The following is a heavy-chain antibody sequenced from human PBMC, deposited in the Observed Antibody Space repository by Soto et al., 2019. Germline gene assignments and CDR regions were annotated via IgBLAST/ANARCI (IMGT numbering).Heavy chain of an antibody. J-gene: IGHJ4*02. CDR2: GSSGSNT. D-gene: IGHD3-10*01. V-gene: IGHV3-23*01. CDR1: GFTLNNYP. Sequence: EVQLLESGGGLIHPGESLRLSCVASGFTLNNYPVSWVRQAPGKGLEWVSAGSSGSNTYYADSVKGRFTISRDNSKNTVYLQMNSLRVEDTAMYFYARHGERSFDQWGQGTLVTVSS. CDR3: ARHGERSFDQ.